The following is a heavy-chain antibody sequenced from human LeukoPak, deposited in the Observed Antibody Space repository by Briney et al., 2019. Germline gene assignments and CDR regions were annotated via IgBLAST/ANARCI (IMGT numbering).Heavy chain of an antibody. V-gene: IGHV4-34*01. CDR3: ARRPRYSSGWYYFDS. CDR2: INHSGST. Sequence: PSETLSLTCAVYGGSFSGDYWNRIRQPPGKGLEWIGEINHSGSTNSNPSLKSRVTISVDRSKNQFSLKLSSVTAADTAVYYCARRPRYSSGWYYFDSWGQGTLVTVSS. D-gene: IGHD6-19*01. CDR1: GGSFSGDY. J-gene: IGHJ4*02.